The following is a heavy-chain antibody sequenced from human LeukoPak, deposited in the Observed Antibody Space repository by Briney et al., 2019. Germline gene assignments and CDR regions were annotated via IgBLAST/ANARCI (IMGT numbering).Heavy chain of an antibody. D-gene: IGHD3-22*01. CDR1: GFTFSSYA. J-gene: IGHJ4*02. Sequence: PGGSLRLSCAASGFTFSSYAMSWVRQAPGKGLEWVSAISGSGGSTYYADSVKGRFTISRDNSKNTLYLQMNSLRAEDTAVYYCAKVGAITMIVVVPLSIDYWGQGTLVTVSS. V-gene: IGHV3-23*01. CDR2: ISGSGGST. CDR3: AKVGAITMIVVVPLSIDY.